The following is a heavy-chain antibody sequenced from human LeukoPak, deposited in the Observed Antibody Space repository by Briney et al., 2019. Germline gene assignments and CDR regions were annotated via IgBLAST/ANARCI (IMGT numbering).Heavy chain of an antibody. CDR3: AREFTREKPGIAAAGRGIWFDP. Sequence: SVKVSCKASGGTFSSYAISWVRQAPGQGLEWMGRIIPILGIANYAQKFQGRVTITADKSTSTAYMELSSLRSEDTAVYYCAREFTREKPGIAAAGRGIWFDPWGQGTLVTVSS. J-gene: IGHJ5*02. CDR1: GGTFSSYA. CDR2: IIPILGIA. D-gene: IGHD6-13*01. V-gene: IGHV1-69*04.